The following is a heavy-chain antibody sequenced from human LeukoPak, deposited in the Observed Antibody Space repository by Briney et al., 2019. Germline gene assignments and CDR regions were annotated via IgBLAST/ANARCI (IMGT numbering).Heavy chain of an antibody. J-gene: IGHJ4*02. CDR3: ARRYCSSTSCYAFDD. V-gene: IGHV3-21*01. CDR1: GFTFSSYS. Sequence: GGSLRLSCAASGFTFSSYSMNWVRQAPGKGLEWVSSISSSGGSIYYADSVKGRFTISRDNAKNSLYLQMNSLRAEDTAVYYCARRYCSSTSCYAFDDWGQGTLVTVSS. CDR2: ISSSGGSI. D-gene: IGHD2-2*01.